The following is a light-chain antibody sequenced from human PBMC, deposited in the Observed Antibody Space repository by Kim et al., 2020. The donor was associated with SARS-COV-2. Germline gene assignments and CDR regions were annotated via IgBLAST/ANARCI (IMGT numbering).Light chain of an antibody. V-gene: IGKV3-20*01. CDR2: DTS. Sequence: EIVLTQSPGTLSLSPGEGATLSCRPSQSVSSTSLSWYQQRPGQAPRLLIHDTSIRATGIPDTFSGSGSGTDFTLTISRLEPEDFAVYYWQHYHSSPLTYTFGEGPRVES. CDR3: QHYHSSPLTYT. CDR1: QSVSSTS. J-gene: IGKJ2*01.